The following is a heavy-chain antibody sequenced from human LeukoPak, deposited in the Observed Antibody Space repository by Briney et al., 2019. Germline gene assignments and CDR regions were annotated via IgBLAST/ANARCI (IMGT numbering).Heavy chain of an antibody. D-gene: IGHD3-3*01. CDR3: ARGAGAVDYYYYYMDV. V-gene: IGHV3-30*02. Sequence: GGSLRLSCAASGFTFSSYGMHWVRQAPGKGLEWVAFIRYDGSNKYYADSVKGRFTISRDNSKNTLYLQMNSLRAEDTAVYYCARGAGAVDYYYYYMDVWGKGTTVTVSS. CDR1: GFTFSSYG. CDR2: IRYDGSNK. J-gene: IGHJ6*03.